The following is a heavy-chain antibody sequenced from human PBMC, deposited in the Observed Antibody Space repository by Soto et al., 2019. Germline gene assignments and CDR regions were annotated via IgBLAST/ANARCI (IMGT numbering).Heavy chain of an antibody. V-gene: IGHV3-21*01. J-gene: IGHJ6*02. Sequence: RRLSCAASGFTFSSYSMNWVRQAPGQGLEWVSSISSISSYIYYADSVKGRFTISRDNAKNSLYLQMNSLIAEDTAVYYCARVRGQDYFFSGMDVWGQGTTVNVSS. D-gene: IGHD3-10*01. CDR3: ARVRGQDYFFSGMDV. CDR2: ISSISSYI. CDR1: GFTFSSYS.